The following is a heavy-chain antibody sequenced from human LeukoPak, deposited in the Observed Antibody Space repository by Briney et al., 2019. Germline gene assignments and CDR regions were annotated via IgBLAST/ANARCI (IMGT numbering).Heavy chain of an antibody. CDR1: GFTVNRTY. V-gene: IGHV3-66*01. J-gene: IGHJ4*02. Sequence: GGSLRLSCAASGFTVNRTYMSWVRQAPGRGLGWVSVIYSGGATYYSDSVKGRFTISRDNSKNTLYLQMNSLRAEDTAVYYCAKDGGYIRGWYQYYFDYWGQGTLVTVSS. D-gene: IGHD6-19*01. CDR3: AKDGGYIRGWYQYYFDY. CDR2: IYSGGAT.